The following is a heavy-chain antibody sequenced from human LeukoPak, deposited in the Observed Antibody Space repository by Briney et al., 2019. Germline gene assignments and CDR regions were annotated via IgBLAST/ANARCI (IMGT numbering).Heavy chain of an antibody. CDR1: GGSISSGGYY. V-gene: IGHV4-31*03. CDR3: ARVDGYNGDYFDY. J-gene: IGHJ4*02. Sequence: SQTLSLTCTVSGGSISSGGYYWSWIRQHPGKGLEWIGYIYYSGSTYYNPSLKSRVTISVDTSKNQLSLKLSSVTAADTAVYYCARVDGYNGDYFDYWGQGTLVTVSS. D-gene: IGHD5-24*01. CDR2: IYYSGST.